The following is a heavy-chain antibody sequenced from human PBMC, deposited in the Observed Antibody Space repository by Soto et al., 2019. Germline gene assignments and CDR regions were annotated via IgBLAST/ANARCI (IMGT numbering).Heavy chain of an antibody. CDR3: AKVSRKGSAIDFDY. Sequence: QVQLVQSGAELKKPGASVKVSCKASGYTFSNYDMNWVRQATGQGPEWIGWVNPNNGDTGYAQKIKSPGTLTTDISTTPASTELTSLRSEDTAIYYCAKVSRKGSAIDFDYWGQGTLITVSS. J-gene: IGHJ4*02. V-gene: IGHV1-8*01. CDR2: VNPNNGDT. D-gene: IGHD3-10*01. CDR1: GYTFSNYD.